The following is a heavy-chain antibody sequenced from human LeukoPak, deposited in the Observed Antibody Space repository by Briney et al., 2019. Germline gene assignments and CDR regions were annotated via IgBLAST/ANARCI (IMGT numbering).Heavy chain of an antibody. CDR2: IYHSGST. D-gene: IGHD6-6*01. J-gene: IGHJ4*02. V-gene: IGHV4-30-2*01. CDR3: ARIPLIAARPGY. Sequence: SETLSLTCTVSGGSISSGGYYWSWIRQPPGKGLEWIGYIYHSGSTYYNPSLKSRVTISVDRSKNQFSLKLSSVTAADTAVYYCARIPLIAARPGYWGQGTLVTVSS. CDR1: GGSISSGGYY.